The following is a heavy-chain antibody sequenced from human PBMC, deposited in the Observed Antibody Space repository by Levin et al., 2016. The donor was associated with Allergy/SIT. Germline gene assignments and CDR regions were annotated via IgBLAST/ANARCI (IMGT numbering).Heavy chain of an antibody. CDR1: GFTVSSNY. CDR3: ARVLSNQLRALTYYYGMDV. CDR2: NYSGGST. D-gene: IGHD2-2*01. V-gene: IGHV3-66*01. J-gene: IGHJ6*02. Sequence: LSLTCAASGFTVSSNYMSWVRQAPGKGLEWVSVNYSGGSTYYADSVKGRFTISRDNSKNTLYLQMNSLRAEDTAVYYCARVLSNQLRALTYYYGMDVWGQGTTVTVSS.